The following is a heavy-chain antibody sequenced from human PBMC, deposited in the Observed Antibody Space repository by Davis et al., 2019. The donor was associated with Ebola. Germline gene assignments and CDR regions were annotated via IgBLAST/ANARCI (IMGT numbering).Heavy chain of an antibody. V-gene: IGHV4-34*01. CDR1: GGSFSGYY. CDR3: AREVSYCSGGSCYSGWFDP. CDR2: INHSGST. J-gene: IGHJ5*02. Sequence: MPSETLSLTCAVYGGSFSGYYWSWIRQPPGKGLEWIGEINHSGSTNYNPSLKSRVTISVDTSKNQFSLKLSSVTAADTAVYYCAREVSYCSGGSCYSGWFDPWGQGTLVTVSS. D-gene: IGHD2-15*01.